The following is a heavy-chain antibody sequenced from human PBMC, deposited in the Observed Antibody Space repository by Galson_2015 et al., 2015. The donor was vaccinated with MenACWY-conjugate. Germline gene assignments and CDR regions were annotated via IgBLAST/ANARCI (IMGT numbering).Heavy chain of an antibody. CDR1: GFTFSSYA. CDR2: ISGSGSGK. J-gene: IGHJ4*02. CDR3: AKGLRANGYNFDS. V-gene: IGHV3-23*01. D-gene: IGHD5-24*01. Sequence: SLSLSCAASGFTFSSYAMTWVRQGPGKGLEWVSAISGSGSGKFYADAVKGSFTISRDNCRNTVSLQMNNLRVEDTALYYCAKGLRANGYNFDSWGRGTRVTVSS.